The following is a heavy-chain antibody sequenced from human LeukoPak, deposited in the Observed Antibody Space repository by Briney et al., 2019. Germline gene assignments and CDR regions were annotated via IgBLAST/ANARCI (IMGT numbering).Heavy chain of an antibody. CDR1: GFTFSSSA. J-gene: IGHJ1*01. CDR3: AKSPIAAAGTRYFQY. D-gene: IGHD6-13*01. CDR2: ISGNGGTT. V-gene: IGHV3-23*01. Sequence: GGYLRLSCAASGFTFSSSAMSWLRQAPGRGLEWVSGISGNGGTTYYADSVKGRFTISRDNSKSTLYLQLNSLRDEDTALYYCAKSPIAAAGTRYFQYWGQDTLVTVSS.